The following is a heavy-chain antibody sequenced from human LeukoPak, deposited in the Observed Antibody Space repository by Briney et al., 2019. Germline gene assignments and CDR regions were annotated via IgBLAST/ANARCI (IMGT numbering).Heavy chain of an antibody. Sequence: GGSLRPPCAAPGLTFSSNAMSWVGRPPGKGWGGFSGISGSGGITYYADSVRGRFTISRDNSKNTLYLQMNSLRVEDTAVYYCAKDYGDGSGSYYYFEYWGQGTLVTVSS. CDR3: AKDYGDGSGSYYYFEY. D-gene: IGHD3-10*01. CDR1: GLTFSSNA. J-gene: IGHJ4*02. CDR2: ISGSGGIT. V-gene: IGHV3-23*01.